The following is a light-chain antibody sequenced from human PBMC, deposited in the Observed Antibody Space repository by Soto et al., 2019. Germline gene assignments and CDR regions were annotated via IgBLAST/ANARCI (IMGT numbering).Light chain of an antibody. CDR1: QDIGSP. V-gene: IGKV1D-16*01. CDR2: FAS. CDR3: QQFRSFPIT. Sequence: DVQVTQSPSSLSGSVGDRVTITCRASQDIGSPLAWYQQKPEKAPKSLIYFASTLQSGVPSRFTPSGSGTDFTLTISSLQPEDFATYYCQQFRSFPITFGQGTRLEIK. J-gene: IGKJ5*01.